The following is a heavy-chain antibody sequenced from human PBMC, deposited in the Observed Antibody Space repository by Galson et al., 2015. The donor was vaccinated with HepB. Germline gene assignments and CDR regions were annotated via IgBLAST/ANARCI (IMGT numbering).Heavy chain of an antibody. J-gene: IGHJ2*01. V-gene: IGHV3-30*04. D-gene: IGHD2-21*02. Sequence: SLRLSCAASGFTFSSYAMHWVRQAPGKGLEWVAVISYDGSNKYYADSVKGRFTISRDNSKNTLYLQMNSLRAEDTALYYCARELVNCVGDCSPWYFDLWGRGTLVTVSS. CDR3: ARELVNCVGDCSPWYFDL. CDR2: ISYDGSNK. CDR1: GFTFSSYA.